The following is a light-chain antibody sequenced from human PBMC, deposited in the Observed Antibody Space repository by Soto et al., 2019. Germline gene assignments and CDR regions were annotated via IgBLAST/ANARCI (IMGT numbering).Light chain of an antibody. V-gene: IGLV2-14*01. CDR2: DVT. Sequence: QSVLTQPASVSGSPGQSITISCTGTSSDVGGYNFVSWYQQHPGKAPKLIIFDVTNRPPGVSNRFSGSKSGNTASLTISGLQAEDEADYYCTSYSSSDTGGFGGGTKLTVL. J-gene: IGLJ2*01. CDR1: SSDVGGYNF. CDR3: TSYSSSDTGG.